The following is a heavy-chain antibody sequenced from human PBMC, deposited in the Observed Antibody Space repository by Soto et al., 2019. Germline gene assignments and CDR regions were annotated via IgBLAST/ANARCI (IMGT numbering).Heavy chain of an antibody. CDR3: AKDMSSGWPKYFDY. CDR2: ISWNGGII. D-gene: IGHD6-19*01. Sequence: EVQLVESGGGLVQPGRSLRLSCAASGFTYADYGMHWVRQAPGKGLEWVSGISWNGGIIGYVDSVKGRFTISRDNAKKSLYLQMNSLRVEDTALYYCAKDMSSGWPKYFDYWGQGTLVTVSS. J-gene: IGHJ4*02. CDR1: GFTYADYG. V-gene: IGHV3-9*01.